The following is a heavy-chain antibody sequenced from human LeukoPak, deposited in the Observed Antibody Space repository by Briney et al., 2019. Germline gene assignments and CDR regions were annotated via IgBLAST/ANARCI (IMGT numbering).Heavy chain of an antibody. D-gene: IGHD5-24*01. J-gene: IGHJ4*02. V-gene: IGHV3-23*01. CDR2: ISGSGGST. Sequence: GGSLRLSCAASGFTFSSYGMSWVRQAPGKGLEWVSGISGSGGSTYYADSVKGRFTISRDNSKNTLYLQVNSLRAEDTAVYYCAKDPLWLQLRAGVDYWGQGTLVTVSS. CDR1: GFTFSSYG. CDR3: AKDPLWLQLRAGVDY.